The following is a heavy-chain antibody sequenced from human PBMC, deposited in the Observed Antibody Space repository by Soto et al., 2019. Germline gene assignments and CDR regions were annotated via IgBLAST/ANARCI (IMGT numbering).Heavy chain of an antibody. CDR3: AGVNYYGSGSKTSFDP. CDR2: ISSSGSTI. Sequence: GGSLRLSCAASGFTFSDYYMSWIRQAPGKGLEWVSYISSSGSTIYYADSVKGRFTISRDNAKNSLYLQMNSLRAEDTAVYYCAGVNYYGSGSKTSFDPWGQGTLVTVSS. CDR1: GFTFSDYY. D-gene: IGHD3-10*01. J-gene: IGHJ5*02. V-gene: IGHV3-11*01.